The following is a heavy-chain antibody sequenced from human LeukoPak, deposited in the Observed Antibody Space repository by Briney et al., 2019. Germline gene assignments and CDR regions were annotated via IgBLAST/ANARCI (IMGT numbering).Heavy chain of an antibody. J-gene: IGHJ3*02. Sequence: SETLSLTCTVSGGSISSYYWSWIRQPPRKGLEWIGYIYHSGSTYYNPSLKSRVTISVDRSKNQFSLKLSSVTAADTAVYYCARHRGGAFDIWGQGTMVTVSS. CDR2: IYHSGST. CDR1: GGSISSYY. V-gene: IGHV4-59*12. D-gene: IGHD3-16*02. CDR3: ARHRGGAFDI.